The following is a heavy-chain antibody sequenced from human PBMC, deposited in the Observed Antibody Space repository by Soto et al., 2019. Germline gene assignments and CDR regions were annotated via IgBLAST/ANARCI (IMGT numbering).Heavy chain of an antibody. J-gene: IGHJ5*02. V-gene: IGHV3-74*01. CDR1: GFTFSSYW. Sequence: PGGSLRLSCAASGFTFSSYWMHWVRQAPGKGLVWVSRINSDGSSTSYADSVKGRFTISRDNAKNTLYLQMNSLRAEDTAVYYCARDPYQTGYSSSWYPGWFDPWGQGTLVTVSS. D-gene: IGHD6-13*01. CDR2: INSDGSST. CDR3: ARDPYQTGYSSSWYPGWFDP.